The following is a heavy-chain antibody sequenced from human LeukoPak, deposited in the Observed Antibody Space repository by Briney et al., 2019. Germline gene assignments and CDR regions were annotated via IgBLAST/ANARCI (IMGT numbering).Heavy chain of an antibody. J-gene: IGHJ6*02. CDR1: GGSISSYY. V-gene: IGHV4-59*08. Sequence: PSETLSLTCTVSGGSISSYYWSWIRQPPGKGLEWIGYIYYSGGTNYNPSLKSRVPISVDTSKNQFSLKLSSVTAADTAVYYCARQRYSSGWRGNYYYGMDAWGQGTTVTVSS. CDR3: ARQRYSSGWRGNYYYGMDA. D-gene: IGHD6-19*01. CDR2: IYYSGGT.